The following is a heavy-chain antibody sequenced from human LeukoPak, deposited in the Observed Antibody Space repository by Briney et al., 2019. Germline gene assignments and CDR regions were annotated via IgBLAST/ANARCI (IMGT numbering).Heavy chain of an antibody. J-gene: IGHJ4*02. Sequence: ASVKVSCKASGYTFTSYYIHWVRQAPGQGLEWMGVINPSGGTTSYAQKFQGRVTMTRDTSTSTVYMELSSLRSEDTAVHYCARDRPYYTYFDYWGQGTLVTVSS. CDR2: INPSGGTT. CDR1: GYTFTSYY. D-gene: IGHD3-3*01. V-gene: IGHV1-46*01. CDR3: ARDRPYYTYFDY.